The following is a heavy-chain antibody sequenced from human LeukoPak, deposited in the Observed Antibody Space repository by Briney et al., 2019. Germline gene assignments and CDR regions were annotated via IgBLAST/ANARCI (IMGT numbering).Heavy chain of an antibody. Sequence: GGSLRLSCAASGFTFSSYSMNWVRQAPGKGLEWVSYISSSSSTIYYADSVKGRFTISRDNAKNSLYLQMNSLRAEDTAVYYCARDYCSNSSCYTPGVWGKGTTVTVSS. J-gene: IGHJ6*04. CDR2: ISSSSSTI. CDR1: GFTFSSYS. D-gene: IGHD2-2*02. CDR3: ARDYCSNSSCYTPGV. V-gene: IGHV3-48*04.